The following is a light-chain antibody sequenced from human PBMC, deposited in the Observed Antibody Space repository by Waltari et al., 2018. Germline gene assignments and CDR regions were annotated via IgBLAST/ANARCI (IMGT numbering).Light chain of an antibody. CDR2: AAS. CDR1: QSISSY. V-gene: IGKV1-39*01. Sequence: DIQMTQSPSSLSASVGDRVTLTCRASQSISSYLSWYQQKPGRAPKLLIYAASSLESGVPSRFSGSGSGRDFTLIISSLQPEDFATYSCQQSYSQTRTFGQGTKVEIK. J-gene: IGKJ1*01. CDR3: QQSYSQTRT.